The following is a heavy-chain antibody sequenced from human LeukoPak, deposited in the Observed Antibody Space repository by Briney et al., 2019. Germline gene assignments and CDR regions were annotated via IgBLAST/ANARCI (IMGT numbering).Heavy chain of an antibody. CDR1: GVSISSYH. J-gene: IGHJ4*02. Sequence: PSETLSLTCSVSGVSISSYHWTWIRQPPGEGLEWIGHIYNSGSTNYNPSLRGRVTISLDTSKNQVSLKLSSVTAADTAMYYCARKDGDGWGQGTLVTVSS. CDR2: IYNSGST. D-gene: IGHD5-24*01. CDR3: ARKDGDG. V-gene: IGHV4-59*01.